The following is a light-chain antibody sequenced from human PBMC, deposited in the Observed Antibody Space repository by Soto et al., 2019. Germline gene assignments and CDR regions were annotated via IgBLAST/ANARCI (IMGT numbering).Light chain of an antibody. J-gene: IGLJ2*01. CDR1: SSDVGGYNY. Sequence: QSALTQPRSVSGSPGQSVTISCTGTSSDVGGYNYVSWYQQHPGKAPKLMIYDVSKRPSGVPDRFSGSKSGNTASLTISGLQAEDEADYNCCSYAGSYTLFGGGTQLTVL. CDR2: DVS. V-gene: IGLV2-11*01. CDR3: CSYAGSYTL.